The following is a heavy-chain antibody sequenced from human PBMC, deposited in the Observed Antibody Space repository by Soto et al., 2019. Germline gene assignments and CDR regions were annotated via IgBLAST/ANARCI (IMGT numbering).Heavy chain of an antibody. CDR3: ARDYVGAYCSSTSCYSDYYYGMDV. CDR1: GFTFSSYS. D-gene: IGHD2-2*01. V-gene: IGHV3-48*01. J-gene: IGHJ6*02. Sequence: EVQLVESGGGLVQPGGSLRLSCAASGFTFSSYSMNWVRQAPGRGLEWVSYISSSSSTIYYADSVKGRFTISRDKAKNSLYLTINSLRAEDTAVYYCARDYVGAYCSSTSCYSDYYYGMDVWGQGTTVTVSS. CDR2: ISSSSSTI.